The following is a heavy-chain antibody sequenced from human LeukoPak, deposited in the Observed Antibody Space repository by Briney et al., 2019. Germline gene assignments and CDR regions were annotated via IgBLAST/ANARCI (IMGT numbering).Heavy chain of an antibody. CDR2: INWNGGST. V-gene: IGHV3-20*04. Sequence: GGSLRLSCAASGFTFDDYGMSWVRQAPGKGLEWVSGINWNGGSTGYADSVKGRFTISRDNAKNSLYLQMNSLRAEDTALYYCARAGRGLRYFDWLTHDYWGQGTLVTVSS. D-gene: IGHD3-9*01. J-gene: IGHJ4*02. CDR3: ARAGRGLRYFDWLTHDY. CDR1: GFTFDDYG.